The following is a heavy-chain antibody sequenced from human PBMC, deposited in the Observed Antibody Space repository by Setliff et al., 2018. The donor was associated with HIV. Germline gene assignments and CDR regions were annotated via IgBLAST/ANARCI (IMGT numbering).Heavy chain of an antibody. Sequence: LSLTCAVYGGSFSDYYWSWIRQPPGKGLEWIGEIIHTGSTNYNPSLKSRVTISVDTSKNQFSLRLSSVTAADTAVYYCARGRSCSSSSCYLVYYYYYGMDVWGHGSTVTVSS. J-gene: IGHJ6*02. CDR1: GGSFSDYY. CDR2: IIHTGST. D-gene: IGHD2-2*01. CDR3: ARGRSCSSSSCYLVYYYYYGMDV. V-gene: IGHV4-34*01.